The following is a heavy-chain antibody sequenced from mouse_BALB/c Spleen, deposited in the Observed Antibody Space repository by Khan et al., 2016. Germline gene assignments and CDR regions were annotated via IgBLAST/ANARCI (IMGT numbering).Heavy chain of an antibody. J-gene: IGHJ2*01. D-gene: IGHD4-1*01. CDR2: IHYSGST. CDR1: GYSITSGYS. V-gene: IGHV3-1*02. CDR3: ATNGDY. Sequence: EVQLQESGPDLVKPSQSLSLTCTVTGYSITSGYSWHWIRQFPGNKLEWMGYIHYSGSTNYNPSLKSRTSITRDQSKNLYFLKLTSANTEDTATSCCATNGDYWCQGTTLTVAS.